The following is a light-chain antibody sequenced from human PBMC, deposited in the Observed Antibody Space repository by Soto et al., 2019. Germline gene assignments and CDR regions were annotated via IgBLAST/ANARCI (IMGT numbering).Light chain of an antibody. V-gene: IGKV3-11*01. J-gene: IGKJ5*01. Sequence: SVCTKFHATLCLSPGERATRSARASQSVSSYLAWYQQKPGQAPRLLIYDASNRATGIPARFSGSGSGTDFTLTISSLEPEDFAVYYCQQRSKGPPIPVGQGTRLEIK. CDR2: DAS. CDR1: QSVSSY. CDR3: QQRSKGPPIP.